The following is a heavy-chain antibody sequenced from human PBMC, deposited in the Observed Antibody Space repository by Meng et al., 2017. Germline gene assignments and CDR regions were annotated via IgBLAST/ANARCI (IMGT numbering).Heavy chain of an antibody. D-gene: IGHD3-22*01. Sequence: SETLSLTCTVSGGSVSSGSYYWTWIRQPPGKGLEWIGYIHYSGSTNYNPSLKSRVTISVDTSKNQFSLKLSSVTAADTAVHYCARGGYFYGSSGYWPYFGYWGQGALVTVSS. V-gene: IGHV4-61*01. CDR1: GGSVSSGSYY. CDR2: IHYSGST. J-gene: IGHJ4*02. CDR3: ARGGYFYGSSGYWPYFGY.